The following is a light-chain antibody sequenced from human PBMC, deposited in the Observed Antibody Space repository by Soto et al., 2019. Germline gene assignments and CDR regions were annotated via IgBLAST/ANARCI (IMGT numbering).Light chain of an antibody. CDR3: QSYDSSVNGWV. CDR1: NSNIGAGYD. J-gene: IGLJ7*01. CDR2: TNS. V-gene: IGLV1-40*01. Sequence: QSLLTQPPSVSGAPGQRVTISCTGSNSNIGAGYDVHWYQQLPGTAPKLLIYTNSNRPSGVPDRISGSKSATSASLAITGLQAEDEADYYCQSYDSSVNGWVFGGGTQLTVL.